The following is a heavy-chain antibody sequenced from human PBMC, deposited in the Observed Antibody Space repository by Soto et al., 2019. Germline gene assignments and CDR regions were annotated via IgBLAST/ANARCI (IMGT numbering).Heavy chain of an antibody. D-gene: IGHD2-2*01. Sequence: GGSLRLSCAASGFTFSSYAMSWVRQAPGKGLEWVSAISGSGGSTYYADSVKGRFTISRDNSKNTLHLQMNSLRAEDTAVYYCATRPYCSSTSCSDYWGQGTLVTVSS. V-gene: IGHV3-23*01. CDR1: GFTFSSYA. CDR3: ATRPYCSSTSCSDY. CDR2: ISGSGGST. J-gene: IGHJ4*02.